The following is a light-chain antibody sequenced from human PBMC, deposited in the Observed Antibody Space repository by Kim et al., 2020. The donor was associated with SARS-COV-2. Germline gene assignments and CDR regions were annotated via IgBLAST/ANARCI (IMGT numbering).Light chain of an antibody. J-gene: IGLJ2*01. Sequence: GPKVTIACSGGSSNIANNYVAWYQQFPGAAPKLLIYDNNKRPSGIPDRFSGSKSGTSATLGITGLQTGDEADYYCGTWDSSLSTVVYGGGTKLTVL. CDR2: DNN. CDR3: GTWDSSLSTVV. V-gene: IGLV1-51*01. CDR1: SSNIANNY.